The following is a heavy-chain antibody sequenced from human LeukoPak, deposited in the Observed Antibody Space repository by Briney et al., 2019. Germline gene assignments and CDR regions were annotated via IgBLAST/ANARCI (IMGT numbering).Heavy chain of an antibody. Sequence: GGSLRLSCAASGFTFSTYWMSWVRQAPGKGLEWVSSISSSSSYIYYADSVKGRFTISRDNAKNSLYLQMNSLRAEDTAVYYCARTGSNPFDYWGQGTLVTVSS. J-gene: IGHJ4*02. CDR1: GFTFSTYW. D-gene: IGHD4-11*01. CDR3: ARTGSNPFDY. V-gene: IGHV3-21*01. CDR2: ISSSSSYI.